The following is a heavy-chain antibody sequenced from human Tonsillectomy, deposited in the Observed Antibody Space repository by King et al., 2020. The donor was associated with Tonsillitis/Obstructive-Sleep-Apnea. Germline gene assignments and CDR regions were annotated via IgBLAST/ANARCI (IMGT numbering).Heavy chain of an antibody. CDR3: ANEEAGYGGLDY. D-gene: IGHD4-23*01. J-gene: IGHJ4*02. CDR2: IYYSGST. CDR1: GGSINSGGDY. Sequence: VQLQESGPGLVKPSQTLSLTCTVSGGSINSGGDYWSWIRQHPGKVVGWIGYIYYSGSTYYNPSLKGRVTISVDTTKNHFSLNLSAVTAADTAVYYCANEEAGYGGLDYWGQGTLVTVSS. V-gene: IGHV4-31*03.